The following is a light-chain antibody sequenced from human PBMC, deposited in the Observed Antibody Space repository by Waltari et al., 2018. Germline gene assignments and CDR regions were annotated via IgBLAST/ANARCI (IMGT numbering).Light chain of an antibody. CDR1: SSNIGSNL. V-gene: IGLV1-47*01. J-gene: IGLJ3*02. Sequence: QTVLTQPPSASGTPGQRVTIPCSGSSSNIGSNLVNWYQQLPGTAPKLLIFKNNQRPSGVPDRFSDSKSGTSASLAINGLRSEDEADYYCAAWDDSLSGLVLGGGTKVTVL. CDR3: AAWDDSLSGLV. CDR2: KNN.